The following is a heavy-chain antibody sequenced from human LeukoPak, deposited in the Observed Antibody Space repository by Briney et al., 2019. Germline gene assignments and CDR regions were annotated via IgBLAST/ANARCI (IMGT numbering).Heavy chain of an antibody. Sequence: SESLSLTCSVSGNSIIGYYWGWVRQPAGKGLEWIGNIYYTGNTYYNSSLKSRVTISLDTSKNQFSLKVISMTAADTAAYYCTKSDCYGLIRICGRGTMVTVSS. J-gene: IGHJ3*02. V-gene: IGHV4-38-2*02. CDR3: TKSDCYGLIRI. D-gene: IGHD3-10*01. CDR1: GNSIIGYY. CDR2: IYYTGNT.